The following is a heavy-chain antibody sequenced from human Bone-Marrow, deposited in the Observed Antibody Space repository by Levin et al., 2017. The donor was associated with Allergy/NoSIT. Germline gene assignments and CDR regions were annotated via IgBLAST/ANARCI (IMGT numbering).Heavy chain of an antibody. CDR1: GFTFNSYA. Sequence: GGSLRLSCAASGFTFNSYAMHWVRQTPGGGLGWVALISYDVNTKDYADSVKGRFSISRDNSKNTVYLQMNSLRPEDSAVYYCARGSLGWNFYGSGNDIFDYWGQGSLVTVSS. CDR2: ISYDVNTK. V-gene: IGHV3-30-3*01. J-gene: IGHJ4*02. D-gene: IGHD3-10*01. CDR3: ARGSLGWNFYGSGNDIFDY.